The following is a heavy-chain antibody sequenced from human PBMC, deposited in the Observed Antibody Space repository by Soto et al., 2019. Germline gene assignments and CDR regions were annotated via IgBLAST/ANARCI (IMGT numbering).Heavy chain of an antibody. CDR1: GFTFSSHS. CDR3: ARDLGFVDTAMGYFDY. D-gene: IGHD5-18*01. CDR2: ISSSSSYI. Sequence: GGSLRLSCAASGFTFSSHSMNWVRQAPGKGLEWVSSISSSSSYIYYADSVKGRFTISRDNAKNSLYLQMNSLRAEDTAVYYCARDLGFVDTAMGYFDYWGQGTLVTVSS. J-gene: IGHJ4*02. V-gene: IGHV3-21*01.